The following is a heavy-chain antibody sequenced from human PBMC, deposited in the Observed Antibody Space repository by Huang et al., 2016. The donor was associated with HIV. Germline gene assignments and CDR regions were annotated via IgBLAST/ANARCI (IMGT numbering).Heavy chain of an antibody. CDR3: TREAVRGIIVNFDY. Sequence: VSCKASGYIFIGYYLRVVRQDPGQGLEWMGWINPNTGGTIYAKNFEDRVIMTRDTSITTAYMDLSRLKSDDTAVYYCTREAVRGIIVNFDYWGQGTLVTVSS. CDR1: GYIFIGYY. V-gene: IGHV1-2*02. J-gene: IGHJ4*02. D-gene: IGHD3-10*01. CDR2: INPNTGGT.